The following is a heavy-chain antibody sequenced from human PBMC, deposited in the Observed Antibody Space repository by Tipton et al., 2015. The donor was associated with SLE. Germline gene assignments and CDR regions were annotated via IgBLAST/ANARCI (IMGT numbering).Heavy chain of an antibody. CDR3: ARDRVYSSSYYMDV. CDR1: GGSISTFY. J-gene: IGHJ6*03. CDR2: IYYSGTT. D-gene: IGHD6-13*01. V-gene: IGHV4-59*01. Sequence: TLSLTCTVSGGSISTFYWSWIRQPPGKGLEWIGFIYYSGTTNYNPSLKSRVTISVDTSKNQISLSLTSVTAADSAFYYCARDRVYSSSYYMDVWGKGTTVTVSS.